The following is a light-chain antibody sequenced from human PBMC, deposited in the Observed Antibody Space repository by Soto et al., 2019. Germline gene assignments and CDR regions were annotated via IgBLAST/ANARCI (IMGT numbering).Light chain of an antibody. Sequence: DIQMTPSPFSLSASVGDRVTITCRAGQRMSRYLSWYQHKPGKAPNLMVYAAFSLQSGVPSRFSGSESGTDFTVTIRNLQNDDFATYYCHYYNDYSGPCGQ. CDR2: AAF. CDR3: HYYNDYSGP. CDR1: QRMSRY. J-gene: IGKJ1*01. V-gene: IGKV1-39*01.